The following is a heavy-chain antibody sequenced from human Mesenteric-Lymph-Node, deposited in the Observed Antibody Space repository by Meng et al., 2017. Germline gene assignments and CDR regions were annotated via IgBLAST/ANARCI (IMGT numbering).Heavy chain of an antibody. D-gene: IGHD6-19*01. CDR2: INTNTGNP. CDR1: GYTFTSYA. V-gene: IGHV7-4-1*02. Sequence: ASVKVSCKASGYTFTSYAMNWVRQAPGQGLEWMGWINTNTGNPTYAQGFTGRFVFSLDTSASTAYLQISSLKAEDTAVYYCARGAAVTGQWNYYYYGMDVWGQGTTVTVSS. CDR3: ARGAAVTGQWNYYYYGMDV. J-gene: IGHJ6*02.